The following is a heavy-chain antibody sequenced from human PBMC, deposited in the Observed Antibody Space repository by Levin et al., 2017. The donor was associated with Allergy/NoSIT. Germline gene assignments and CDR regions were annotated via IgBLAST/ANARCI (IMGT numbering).Heavy chain of an antibody. CDR2: IYYSGST. V-gene: IGHV4-30-4*01. D-gene: IGHD3-10*01. J-gene: IGHJ5*02. CDR3: ARDYYYGSGSYYVNWFDP. Sequence: SETLSLTCTVSGGSISSGDYYWSWIRQPPGKGLEWIGYIYYSGSTYYNPSLKSRVTISVDTSKNQFSLKLSSVTAADTAVYYCARDYYYGSGSYYVNWFDPWGQGTLVTVSS. CDR1: GGSISSGDYY.